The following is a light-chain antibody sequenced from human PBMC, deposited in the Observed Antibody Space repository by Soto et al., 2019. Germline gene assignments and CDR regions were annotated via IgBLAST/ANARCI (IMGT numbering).Light chain of an antibody. Sequence: DIQMTQSPSTLSASVGDRVTITCRSSQSISGYLAWYQQKPGKAPKLLIYDASSLESGVPSRFSGSGSGTEFTLTISSLQSEDFAVYYCQQYNNWPRTFGQGTKVDIK. CDR2: DAS. V-gene: IGKV1-5*01. J-gene: IGKJ1*01. CDR3: QQYNNWPRT. CDR1: QSISGY.